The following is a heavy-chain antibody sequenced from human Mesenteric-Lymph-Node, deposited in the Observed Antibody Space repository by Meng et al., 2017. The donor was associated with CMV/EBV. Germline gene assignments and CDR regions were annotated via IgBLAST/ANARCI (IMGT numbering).Heavy chain of an antibody. CDR1: GFTFSSYS. CDR2: ISSSSSYI. J-gene: IGHJ6*02. CDR3: ARDTPSPAWDIVVLPAGPGGYGMDV. Sequence: GESLKISCAASGFTFSSYSINLVRQAPGKGLEWVSSISSSSSYIYYADSVKGRLTISRDNAKNSLYLQINRLRDEDTDVYYCARDTPSPAWDIVVLPAGPGGYGMDVWGQGTTVTV. D-gene: IGHD2-2*01. V-gene: IGHV3-21*01.